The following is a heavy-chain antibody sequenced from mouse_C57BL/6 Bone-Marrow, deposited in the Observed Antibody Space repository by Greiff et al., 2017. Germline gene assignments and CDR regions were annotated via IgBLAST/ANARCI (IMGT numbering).Heavy chain of an antibody. Sequence: QVHVKQSGAELARPGASVKLSCKASGYTFTSYGISWVKQRTGQGLEWIGEIYPRSGNTYYNEKFKGKATLTADKSSSTAYMELRSLTSEDSAVYFCARPPVVATDAMDYWGQGTSVTVSS. J-gene: IGHJ4*01. CDR3: ARPPVVATDAMDY. CDR2: IYPRSGNT. V-gene: IGHV1-81*01. CDR1: GYTFTSYG. D-gene: IGHD1-1*01.